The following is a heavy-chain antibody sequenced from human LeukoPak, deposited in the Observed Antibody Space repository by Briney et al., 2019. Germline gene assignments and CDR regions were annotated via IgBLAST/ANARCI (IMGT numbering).Heavy chain of an antibody. CDR1: GFTFSNYW. V-gene: IGHV3-7*01. CDR3: VTDRNRGGGY. CDR2: INPDGSDK. D-gene: IGHD3-16*01. Sequence: GGSLRLSCVVSGFTFSNYWLSRVRQAPGRGLEWVANINPDGSDKYYVDSVKGRFTISRDNAKNSLYLQMNSLRAEDTAVYYCVTDRNRGGGYWGQGTLVTVSS. J-gene: IGHJ4*02.